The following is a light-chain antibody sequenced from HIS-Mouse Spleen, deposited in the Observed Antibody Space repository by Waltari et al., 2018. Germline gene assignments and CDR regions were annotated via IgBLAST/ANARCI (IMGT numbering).Light chain of an antibody. Sequence: QPPLPHPPPLPGSPDPPIPFPCPGTSSDLVGYTYVSWYQQHPGKAPKLMIYEVSNRPSGVSNRFSGSKSGNTASLTISGLQAEDEADYYCSSYTSSSTWVFGGGTKLTVL. CDR3: SSYTSSSTWV. CDR1: SSDLVGYTY. J-gene: IGLJ3*02. CDR2: EVS. V-gene: IGLV2-14*01.